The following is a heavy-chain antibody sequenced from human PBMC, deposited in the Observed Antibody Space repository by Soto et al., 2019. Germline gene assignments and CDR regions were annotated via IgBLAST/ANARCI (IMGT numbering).Heavy chain of an antibody. Sequence: SQTLSLTCAISGDSVSSNSAAWNWIRQSPSRGLEWLGRTYYRSKWYNDYAVSVKSRITINPDTSKNQFSLQLNSVTPEDTAVYYCARGATHDFWSGYRFDYWGQGTLVTVSS. CDR1: GDSVSSNSAA. V-gene: IGHV6-1*01. CDR2: TYYRSKWYN. D-gene: IGHD3-3*01. CDR3: ARGATHDFWSGYRFDY. J-gene: IGHJ4*02.